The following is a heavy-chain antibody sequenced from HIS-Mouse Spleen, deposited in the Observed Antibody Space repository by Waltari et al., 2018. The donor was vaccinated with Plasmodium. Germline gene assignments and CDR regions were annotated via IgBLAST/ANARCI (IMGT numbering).Heavy chain of an antibody. CDR1: GGTFSRYD. CDR2: IIPILGIA. V-gene: IGHV1-69*04. CDR3: ASSPVEDAFDI. Sequence: QVQLVQSGAEVKKPGSSVKVSCKDSGGTFSRYDIHWVRQAPGQGLEWMGRIIPILGIANYAQKFQGRVTITADKSTSTAYMELSSLRSEDTAVYYCASSPVEDAFDIWGQGTMVTVSS. D-gene: IGHD3-3*01. J-gene: IGHJ3*02.